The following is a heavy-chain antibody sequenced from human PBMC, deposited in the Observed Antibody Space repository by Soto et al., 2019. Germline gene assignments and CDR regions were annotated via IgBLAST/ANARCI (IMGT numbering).Heavy chain of an antibody. V-gene: IGHV3-30*18. CDR1: GLTFSSYG. J-gene: IGHJ6*02. Sequence: QVQLVESGGGVVQPGRSLRLSCAASGLTFSSYGMHWVRQAPGKGLEWVAVISYDGSNKYYADSVKGRFTISRDNSKNTLYLQMNSLRAEDTAVYYCAKDLGPQLSNYGMDVWGQGTTVTVSS. D-gene: IGHD1-1*01. CDR2: ISYDGSNK. CDR3: AKDLGPQLSNYGMDV.